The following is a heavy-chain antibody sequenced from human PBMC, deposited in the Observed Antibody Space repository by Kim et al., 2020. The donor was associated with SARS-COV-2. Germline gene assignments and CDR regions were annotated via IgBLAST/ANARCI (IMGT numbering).Heavy chain of an antibody. J-gene: IGHJ6*02. CDR3: ARSAVAGYYYYGMDV. Sequence: DAVKGRFTISRDNAKNSLYLQMNNLRAEDTAVYYCARSAVAGYYYYGMDVWGQGTTVTVSS. V-gene: IGHV3-11*03. D-gene: IGHD6-19*01.